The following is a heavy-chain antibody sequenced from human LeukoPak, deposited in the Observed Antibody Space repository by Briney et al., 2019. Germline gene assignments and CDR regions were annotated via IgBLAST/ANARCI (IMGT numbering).Heavy chain of an antibody. CDR3: ARDGGAARAGNWFDP. Sequence: SVKVSCKASGGTFSSCAISWVRQAPGQGLEWMGGIIPIFGTANYAQKFQGRVTITTDESTSTAYMELSSLRSEDTAVYYCARDGGAARAGNWFDPWGQGTLVTVSS. J-gene: IGHJ5*02. CDR2: IIPIFGTA. D-gene: IGHD6-6*01. CDR1: GGTFSSCA. V-gene: IGHV1-69*05.